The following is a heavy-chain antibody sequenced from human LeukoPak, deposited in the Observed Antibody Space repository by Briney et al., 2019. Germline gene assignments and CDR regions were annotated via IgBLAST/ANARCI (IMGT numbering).Heavy chain of an antibody. V-gene: IGHV3-15*01. CDR1: GFPFSNAW. Sequence: GGSLRLSCAASGFPFSNAWMSWVRQAPGKGLEWVGRIKSKTDGGKTDYAAPVQGRFSISRDDSENTLYLQMNGLDTEDTAVYYCSTVSPYYGSGTTSPDSWGQGTLVVVSS. J-gene: IGHJ4*02. CDR2: IKSKTDGGKT. D-gene: IGHD3-10*01. CDR3: STVSPYYGSGTTSPDS.